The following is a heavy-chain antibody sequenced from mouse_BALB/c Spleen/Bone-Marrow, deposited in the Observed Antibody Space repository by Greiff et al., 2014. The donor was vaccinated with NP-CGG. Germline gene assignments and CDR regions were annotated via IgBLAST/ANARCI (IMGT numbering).Heavy chain of an antibody. V-gene: IGHV1S29*02. CDR2: IYRYNGGT. CDR3: ARELGGTY. CDR1: GYTFTDYN. Sequence: VQLKQSGPELVKPGASVKISCKASGYTFTDYNMHWVKQSHGESLEWIGYIYRYNGGTGYNQKFKSKATLTADNSSSTAYMELRSLTSEYSAVYYCARELGGTYWGQGTLVTVSA. D-gene: IGHD4-1*01. J-gene: IGHJ3*01.